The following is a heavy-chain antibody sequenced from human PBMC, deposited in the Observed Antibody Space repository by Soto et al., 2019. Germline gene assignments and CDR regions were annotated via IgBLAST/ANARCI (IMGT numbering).Heavy chain of an antibody. V-gene: IGHV5-10-1*03. D-gene: IGHD3-22*01. CDR2: IDPSDSYT. Sequence: EVQLVQSGAEVKKPGESLRISCKGSGYSFTSYWISWVRQMPGKGLEWMGRIDPSDSYTNYSPSFQGHVTISADKSISTAYLQWSSLKASDTAMYYCARRYDSSGYYYAPLYGMDVWGQGTTVTVSS. CDR1: GYSFTSYW. CDR3: ARRYDSSGYYYAPLYGMDV. J-gene: IGHJ6*02.